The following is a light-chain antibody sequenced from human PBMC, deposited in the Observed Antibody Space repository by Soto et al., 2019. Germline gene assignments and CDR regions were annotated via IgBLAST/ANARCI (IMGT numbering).Light chain of an antibody. CDR3: SSYTSSSRDVV. J-gene: IGLJ2*01. CDR1: NSDVGGYDY. CDR2: EVS. Sequence: QSALTQPASVSGSPGRSITISCTGTNSDVGGYDYVSWYQHHPGKAPKLMIYEVSNRPSGVSNRFSGSKSGNTASLTISGLRAEDEADYYCSSYTSSSRDVVFGGGTKVTVL. V-gene: IGLV2-14*01.